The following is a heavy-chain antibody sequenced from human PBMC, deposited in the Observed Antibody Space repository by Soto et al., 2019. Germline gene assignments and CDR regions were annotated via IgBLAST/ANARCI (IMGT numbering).Heavy chain of an antibody. D-gene: IGHD3-10*01. J-gene: IGHJ6*03. CDR2: IIPIFGTA. CDR1: GGTFSSYA. CDR3: ARMLSGGYYYYYMDV. V-gene: IGHV1-69*13. Sequence: SVKVSCKASGGTFSSYAISWVRQAPGQGLEWMGGIIPIFGTANYAQKFQGRVTITADESTSTAYMELSSLRSEDTAVYYCARMLSGGYYYYYMDVWGKGTTVTVSS.